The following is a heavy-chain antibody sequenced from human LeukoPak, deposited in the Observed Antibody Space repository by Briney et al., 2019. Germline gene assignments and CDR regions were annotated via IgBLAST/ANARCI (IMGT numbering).Heavy chain of an antibody. Sequence: GGSLRLSCAASGFTFSSYAMSWVRQAPGKGLEWGSGILDSGYSTYYANSVKGRFTISRDNAKNSLYLQMNSLRAEDTAVYYCARDPPRVGATLFYFDSWGQGTLVTVSP. J-gene: IGHJ4*02. V-gene: IGHV3-23*01. CDR2: ILDSGYST. D-gene: IGHD1-26*01. CDR1: GFTFSSYA. CDR3: ARDPPRVGATLFYFDS.